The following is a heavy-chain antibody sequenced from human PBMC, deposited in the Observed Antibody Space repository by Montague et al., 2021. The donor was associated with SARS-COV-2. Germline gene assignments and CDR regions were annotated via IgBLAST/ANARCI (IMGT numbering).Heavy chain of an antibody. J-gene: IGHJ4*02. V-gene: IGHV4-39*01. CDR3: ARHLKASYYIAAAGAHDF. Sequence: SETLSLTCTVSGGSISSSSYYWGWIRQPPGKGLEWIGSIYYSGSTYYNPSLKSRVTISVDTSKNQFSLKLSSVTAADTAVYYCARHLKASYYIAAAGAHDFWGQGTLVTVSS. D-gene: IGHD6-13*01. CDR1: GGSISSSSYY. CDR2: IYYSGST.